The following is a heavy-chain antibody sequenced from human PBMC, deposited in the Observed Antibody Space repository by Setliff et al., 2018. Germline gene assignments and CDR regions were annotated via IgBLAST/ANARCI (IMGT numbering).Heavy chain of an antibody. Sequence: SETLSLTCTVSDDSISSRHYYWSWIRQPAGKGLEWLGQIYTSWSTNYNPSLKGRATLSIDASKNQFSLKLSSVTAADTAVYYCARMSGFLYMDVWGKGTTVTVSS. V-gene: IGHV4-61*09. CDR1: DDSISSRHYY. CDR3: ARMSGFLYMDV. J-gene: IGHJ6*03. D-gene: IGHD3-3*01. CDR2: IYTSWST.